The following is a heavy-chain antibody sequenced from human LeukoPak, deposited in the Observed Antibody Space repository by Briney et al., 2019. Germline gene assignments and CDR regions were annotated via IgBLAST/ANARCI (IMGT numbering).Heavy chain of an antibody. J-gene: IGHJ4*02. CDR2: IYYSGST. D-gene: IGHD5-24*01. CDR3: ARTSREMTTSTGYFDY. V-gene: IGHV4-59*01. CDR1: GGSISSYY. Sequence: SETLSLTCTVSGGSISSYYWSWIRQPPGKGLEWIGYIYYSGSTNYNPSLKSRVTISVDTSKNQFSLKLSSVTAADTAVYYCARTSREMTTSTGYFDYWGQGTLVTVSS.